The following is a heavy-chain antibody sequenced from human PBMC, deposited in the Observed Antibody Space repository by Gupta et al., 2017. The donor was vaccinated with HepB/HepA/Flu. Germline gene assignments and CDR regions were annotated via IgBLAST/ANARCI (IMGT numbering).Heavy chain of an antibody. CDR3: VRVRVVRGDYEDDYNRFDP. V-gene: IGHV1-8*03. CDR1: GYTFTNYD. D-gene: IGHD4-17*01. J-gene: IGHJ5*02. CDR2: MNPNRGNT. Sequence: QVQLVQSGAEVKKPGSSVIVSCKASGYTFTNYDINWVRQATGQGLEWMGWMNPNRGNTGYAQKFQGRVTFTRNTSISTAYTELSSLRSEDTAVYYCVRVRVVRGDYEDDYNRFDPWGQGTLVTVSS.